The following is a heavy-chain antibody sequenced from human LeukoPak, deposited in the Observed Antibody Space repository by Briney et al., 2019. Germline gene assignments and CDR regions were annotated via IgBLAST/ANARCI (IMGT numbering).Heavy chain of an antibody. Sequence: GGSLRLSCAVSGFAFGSEAMSWVRQSPARGLEWVASISPGGGTTYYADYVKGRFTISRDNSKNSLFVQMNSLRADDTAVYYCARDVGGDVFENWFDPWGQGTLVTVSS. CDR2: ISPGGGTT. V-gene: IGHV3-23*01. CDR1: GFAFGSEA. J-gene: IGHJ5*02. CDR3: ARDVGGDVFENWFDP. D-gene: IGHD1-26*01.